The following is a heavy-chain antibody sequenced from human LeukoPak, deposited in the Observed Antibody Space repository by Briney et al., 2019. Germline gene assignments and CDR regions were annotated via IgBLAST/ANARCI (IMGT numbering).Heavy chain of an antibody. J-gene: IGHJ4*02. CDR1: GFSFNSYT. V-gene: IGHV3-7*01. Sequence: PGGSLRLSCVASGFSFNSYTMSWVRQAPGKGLEWVAKMKEDGSDIYYVDSVKGRFTICRGNAKNSLCLQMSSLRVEDTAVYYCARGGARYLDNWGQGTLVTVSS. CDR2: MKEDGSDI. D-gene: IGHD3-9*01. CDR3: ARGGARYLDN.